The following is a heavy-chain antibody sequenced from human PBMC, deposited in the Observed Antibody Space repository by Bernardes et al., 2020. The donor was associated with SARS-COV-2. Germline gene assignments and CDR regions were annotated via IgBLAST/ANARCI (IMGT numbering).Heavy chain of an antibody. CDR3: ARGIEDYGDLYYFDY. Sequence: GGSLRLSCAASGFTFSSYWMHWVRQAPGKGLVWVSRINSDGSSTSYADSVKGRFTISRDNAKNTLYLQMNSLRAEDTAVYYCARGIEDYGDLYYFDYWGQGTLVTVSS. CDR1: GFTFSSYW. V-gene: IGHV3-74*01. J-gene: IGHJ4*02. D-gene: IGHD4-17*01. CDR2: INSDGSST.